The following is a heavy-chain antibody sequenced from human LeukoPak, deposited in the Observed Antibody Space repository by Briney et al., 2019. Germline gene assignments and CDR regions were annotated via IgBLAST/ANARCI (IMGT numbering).Heavy chain of an antibody. CDR3: AIETPDTSGSKLDY. D-gene: IGHD3-22*01. CDR1: GFIFSNYA. Sequence: GSLRLSCAASGFIFSNYAMHWVRQAAGKGLEWVAYIRYNGSRKYYADSVNARFTICRDNSKNTLYLQVHSLRGEDTAVYYCAIETPDTSGSKLDYWGQGTLVTVSS. CDR2: IRYNGSRK. J-gene: IGHJ4*02. V-gene: IGHV3-30*02.